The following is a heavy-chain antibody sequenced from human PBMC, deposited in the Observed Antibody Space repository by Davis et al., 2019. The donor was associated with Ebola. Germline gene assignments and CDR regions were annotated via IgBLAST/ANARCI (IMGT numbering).Heavy chain of an antibody. D-gene: IGHD3-22*01. J-gene: IGHJ4*02. CDR3: ARQPDDYYDSSGTFDY. CDR1: GGSISSYY. Sequence: MPSETLSLTCTVSGGSISSYYWSWIRQPPGKGLEWIGYIYYSGSTNYNPSLKSRVTISVDTSKNQFSLKLSSVTAADTAVYYCARQPDDYYDSSGTFDYWGQGTLVTVSS. V-gene: IGHV4-59*08. CDR2: IYYSGST.